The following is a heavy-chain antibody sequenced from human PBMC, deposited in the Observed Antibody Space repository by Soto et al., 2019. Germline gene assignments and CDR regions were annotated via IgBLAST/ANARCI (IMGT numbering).Heavy chain of an antibody. CDR3: VRVGYCSSTSCFQFDP. D-gene: IGHD2-2*01. V-gene: IGHV3-74*01. CDR1: GVPFSKDW. CDR2: INSDGRST. Sequence: GGSLRLSCAASGVPFSKDWMHWVRQAPGKGLVWVSRINSDGRSTSYADSVKGRFTISRDNAKNTLYLQMNSLRAEDTAVYYCVRVGYCSSTSCFQFDPWGQGTLVTVSS. J-gene: IGHJ5*02.